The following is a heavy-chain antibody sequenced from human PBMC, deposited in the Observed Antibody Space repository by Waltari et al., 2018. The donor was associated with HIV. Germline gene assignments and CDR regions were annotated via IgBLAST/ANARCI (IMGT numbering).Heavy chain of an antibody. D-gene: IGHD2-21*01. Sequence: QAQLVQSGAEGKKPGSSVRVSCKSFGGIFRTSGLSWVRQAPGLGLEWMGGIVPLLETPTYAQKFQGRVTITADESTTTTHMELRGLRSEDTALYYCARLGGGNGDRYWHFDIWGRGTLITVSS. V-gene: IGHV1-69*01. CDR2: IVPLLETP. J-gene: IGHJ2*01. CDR1: GGIFRTSG. CDR3: ARLGGGNGDRYWHFDI.